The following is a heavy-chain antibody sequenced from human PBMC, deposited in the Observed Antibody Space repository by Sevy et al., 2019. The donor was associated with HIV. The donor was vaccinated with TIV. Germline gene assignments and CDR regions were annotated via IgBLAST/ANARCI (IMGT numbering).Heavy chain of an antibody. CDR1: GFSFSRYA. CDR3: ARDGGGDYFDY. J-gene: IGHJ4*02. V-gene: IGHV3-30*04. D-gene: IGHD3-16*01. CDR2: ISYDKVNT. Sequence: GGSLRLSCAASGFSFSRYAMHWIRQAPGKGQESVAVISYDKVNTYHSDSVKGRFTISRDNSKNTLYLQMNSLRPEDTAVYYCARDGGGDYFDYWGQRTLVTVSS.